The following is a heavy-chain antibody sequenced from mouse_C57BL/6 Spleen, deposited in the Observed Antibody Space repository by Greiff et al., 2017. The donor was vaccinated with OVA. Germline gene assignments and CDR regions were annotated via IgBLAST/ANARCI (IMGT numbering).Heavy chain of an antibody. V-gene: IGHV1-82*01. J-gene: IGHJ1*03. CDR2: IYPGDGDT. Sequence: QVQLQQSGPELVKPGASVKISCKASGYAFSSSWMNWVKQRPGKGLEWIGRIYPGDGDTNYNGKFKGKATLTADKSSSTAYMQLSSLTSEDSAVYFCARSQEMQCYGSSYWYFDVWGTGTTVTVSS. D-gene: IGHD1-1*01. CDR3: ARSQEMQCYGSSYWYFDV. CDR1: GYAFSSSW.